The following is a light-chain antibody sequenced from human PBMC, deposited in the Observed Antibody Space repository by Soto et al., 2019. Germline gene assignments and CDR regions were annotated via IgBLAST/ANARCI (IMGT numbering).Light chain of an antibody. Sequence: DIQMTQSPSTLSASVGDRVTITCRASQSISTWLAWYQQKPGKAPKLLIYKASPLESGVHSRFSGSHSGTEFTHPTSSRQPDDFATYYCQQYNSVSLLTFGGGTKVEIK. J-gene: IGKJ4*01. V-gene: IGKV1-5*03. CDR1: QSISTW. CDR3: QQYNSVSLLT. CDR2: KAS.